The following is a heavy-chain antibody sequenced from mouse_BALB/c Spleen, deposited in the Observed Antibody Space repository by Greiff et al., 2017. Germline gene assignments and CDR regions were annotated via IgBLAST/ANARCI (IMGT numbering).Heavy chain of an antibody. CDR3: ARDQGNYHYAMDY. V-gene: IGHV2-9*02. CDR1: GFSLTSYG. CDR2: IWAGGST. Sequence: VKLVESGPGLVAPSQSLSITCTVSGFSLTSYGVHWVRQPPGKGLEWLGVIWAGGSTNYNSALMSRLSISKDNSKSQVFLKMNSLQTDDTAMYYCARDQGNYHYAMDYWGQGTSVTVSS. D-gene: IGHD2-1*01. J-gene: IGHJ4*01.